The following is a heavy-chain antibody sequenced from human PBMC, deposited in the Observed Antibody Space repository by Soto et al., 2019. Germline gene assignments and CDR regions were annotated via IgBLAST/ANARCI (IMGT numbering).Heavy chain of an antibody. J-gene: IGHJ4*02. V-gene: IGHV3-53*01. CDR3: VQTTGWPGFDF. CDR2: IYGGGTT. D-gene: IGHD6-19*01. CDR1: GFAVSSKY. Sequence: PGGSLRLSCAASGFAVSSKYMTWVRQAPGKGLEWVSVIYGGGTTYYADSVEGRFTISRDTSKNTLYLQMNSLRAEDTAVYYCVQTTGWPGFDFWGQGTLVTVSS.